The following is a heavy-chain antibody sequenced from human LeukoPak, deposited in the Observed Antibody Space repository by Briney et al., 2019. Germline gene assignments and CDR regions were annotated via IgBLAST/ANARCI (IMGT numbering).Heavy chain of an antibody. Sequence: ASVKVSCKASGYTFTSYGTSWVRQAPGQGLEWMGWISAYNGNTNYAQKLQGRVTMTTDTSTSTAYMELRSLRSDDTAVYYCARDCPLREIVCAKDAFDIWGQGTMVTVSS. D-gene: IGHD5/OR15-5a*01. CDR2: ISAYNGNT. J-gene: IGHJ3*02. V-gene: IGHV1-18*01. CDR3: ARDCPLREIVCAKDAFDI. CDR1: GYTFTSYG.